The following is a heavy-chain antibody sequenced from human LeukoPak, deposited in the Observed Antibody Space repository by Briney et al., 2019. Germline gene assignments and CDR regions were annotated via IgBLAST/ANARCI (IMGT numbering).Heavy chain of an antibody. Sequence: PSETLSLTCAAYGGSFSGYYWSWIRQPPGKGLEWIGEINHSGSTNYNPSLKSRVTISVDTSKNQFSLKLSSVTAADTAVYYCARVRGDLSIDYWGQGNLVTVSS. J-gene: IGHJ4*02. V-gene: IGHV4-34*01. CDR2: INHSGST. CDR3: ARVRGDLSIDY. D-gene: IGHD2-21*02. CDR1: GGSFSGYY.